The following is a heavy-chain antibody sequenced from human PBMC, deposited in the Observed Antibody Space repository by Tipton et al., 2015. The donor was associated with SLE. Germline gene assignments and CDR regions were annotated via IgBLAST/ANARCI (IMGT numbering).Heavy chain of an antibody. V-gene: IGHV4-4*07. CDR1: GGSISSYY. CDR3: ARMVPDYDILTSWFDP. D-gene: IGHD3-9*01. Sequence: TLSLTCTVSGGSISSYYWSWIRQPAGKGLEWIGRIYTSGSTNYNPSLKSRVTISVDTSKNQFSLKLSSVTAADTAVYYCARMVPDYDILTSWFDPWGQGTLVTVSS. J-gene: IGHJ5*02. CDR2: IYTSGST.